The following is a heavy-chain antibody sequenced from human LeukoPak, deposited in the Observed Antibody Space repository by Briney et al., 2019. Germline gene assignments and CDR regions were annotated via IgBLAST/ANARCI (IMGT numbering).Heavy chain of an antibody. CDR1: GFTFSSYW. V-gene: IGHV3-74*01. CDR3: ARVHGDGYNSRYFDY. CDR2: INSDGSSI. J-gene: IGHJ4*02. Sequence: PGGSLRLSCVASGFTFSSYWMHWVRQAPGKGLVWVSRINSDGSSISYADSMKGRFTISRDNAKNTLYLQMNSLRAEDTAVYYCARVHGDGYNSRYFDYWGQGTLVTVSS. D-gene: IGHD5-24*01.